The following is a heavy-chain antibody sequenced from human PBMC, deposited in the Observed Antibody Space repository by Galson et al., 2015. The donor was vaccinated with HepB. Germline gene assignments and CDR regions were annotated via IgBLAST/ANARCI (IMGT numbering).Heavy chain of an antibody. V-gene: IGHV3-21*01. CDR3: AGDQNSGYYPLNYYYYGMDV. J-gene: IGHJ6*02. CDR2: ISSSSSYI. D-gene: IGHD3-22*01. Sequence: SLRLSCAASGFTFSSYSMNWVRQAPGKGLEWVSSISSSSSYIYYADSVKGRFTISRDNAKNSLYLQMNSLRAEDTAVYYCAGDQNSGYYPLNYYYYGMDVWGQGTTVTVSS. CDR1: GFTFSSYS.